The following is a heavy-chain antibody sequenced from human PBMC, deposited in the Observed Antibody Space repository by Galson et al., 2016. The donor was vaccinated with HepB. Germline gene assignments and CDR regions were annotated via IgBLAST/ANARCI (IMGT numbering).Heavy chain of an antibody. V-gene: IGHV3-23*01. CDR3: AKPGTTNALDI. Sequence: SLRLSCAASGFPFSYYAMNWVRQAPGKGLEWVSAITGRGGTTYYADSVKGRFTISRDNSKNTLYLQMNTLRAEDTAVYYCAKPGTTNALDIWGQGTMVTVSS. CDR2: ITGRGGTT. J-gene: IGHJ3*02. CDR1: GFPFSYYA. D-gene: IGHD3-10*01.